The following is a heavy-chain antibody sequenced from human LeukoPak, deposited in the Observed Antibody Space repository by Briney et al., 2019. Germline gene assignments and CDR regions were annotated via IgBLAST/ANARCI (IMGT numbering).Heavy chain of an antibody. Sequence: ASVKVSCKASGYTFTGYYMHWVRQDPGQGLEWMGWINPNSGGTNYAQKFQGRVTMTRDTSISTAYMELSRLRSDDTAVYYCARDPGIVEEYYFDYWGQGTLVTVSS. CDR1: GYTFTGYY. D-gene: IGHD3-22*01. J-gene: IGHJ4*02. CDR3: ARDPGIVEEYYFDY. CDR2: INPNSGGT. V-gene: IGHV1-2*02.